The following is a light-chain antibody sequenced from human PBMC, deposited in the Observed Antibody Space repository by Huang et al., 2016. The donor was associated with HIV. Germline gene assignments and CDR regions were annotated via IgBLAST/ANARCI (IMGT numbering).Light chain of an antibody. CDR2: HSS. CDR3: QQYGSSPQT. CDR1: QSVNGGY. J-gene: IGKJ1*01. Sequence: EIVLTQSPGTLSLSPGERATLSCGASQSVNGGYLAWYQQKPGQAPRLLLYHSSPRATGIPDRFSGSGSGTGFTLTISRLEPEDFAVYYCQQYGSSPQTFGQGTKVEIK. V-gene: IGKV3-20*01.